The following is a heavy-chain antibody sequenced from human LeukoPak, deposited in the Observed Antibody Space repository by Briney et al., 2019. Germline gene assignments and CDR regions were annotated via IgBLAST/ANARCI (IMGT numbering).Heavy chain of an antibody. CDR3: ARGYYYYGMDV. V-gene: IGHV4-30-2*01. CDR1: GGSVSSGGYS. CDR2: IYHSGST. J-gene: IGHJ6*02. Sequence: SETLSLTCAVSGGSVSSGGYSWSWIRQPPGKGLEWIGYIYHSGSTYYNPSLKSRVTISVDRSKNQFSLKLSSVTAADTAVYYCARGYYYYGMDVWGQGTTVTVSS.